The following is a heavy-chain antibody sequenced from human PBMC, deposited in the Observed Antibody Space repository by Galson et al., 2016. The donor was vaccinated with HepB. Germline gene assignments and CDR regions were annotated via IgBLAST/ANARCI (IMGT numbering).Heavy chain of an antibody. CDR2: INPGGLSA. D-gene: IGHD3-16*01. V-gene: IGHV1-46*01. J-gene: IGHJ6*02. Sequence: SVKVSCKASGYIFTRHYVHWVRQAPGQGLEWMGIINPGGLSATYAQKFQGRVSMTRDTTTSTVYMELNSLRSEDTAVYYCAREQGEGYGMDVWGQGTTVTVSS. CDR3: AREQGEGYGMDV. CDR1: GYIFTRHY.